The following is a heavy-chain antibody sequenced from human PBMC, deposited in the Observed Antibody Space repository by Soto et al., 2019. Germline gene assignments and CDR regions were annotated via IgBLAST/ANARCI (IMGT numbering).Heavy chain of an antibody. D-gene: IGHD3-22*01. V-gene: IGHV4-30-4*01. Sequence: QVQLQESGPGLVKPSETLSLTCNVSGASIITADYYWTWIRQPPGKGVEGLGYFHYLGRTYYSPSLEGRISISAYTSKTQVSPTLNYVTVTDTAVYFWVLGDDRTGYGRYEFWGQGTLVTVSS. CDR3: VLGDDRTGYGRYEF. CDR1: GASIITADYY. CDR2: FHYLGRT. J-gene: IGHJ4*02.